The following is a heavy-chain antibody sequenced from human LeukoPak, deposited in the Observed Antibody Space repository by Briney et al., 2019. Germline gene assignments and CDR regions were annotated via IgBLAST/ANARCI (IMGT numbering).Heavy chain of an antibody. J-gene: IGHJ4*02. V-gene: IGHV1-18*04. CDR2: ISAYNGNT. Sequence: ASVKVSYKASGYTFTSYGISWVRQAPGQGLEWMGWISAYNGNTNYAQKLQGRVTMTTDTSTSTAYMELRSLRSVDTAVYYCARDLRREQQLVLGYWGQGTLVTVSS. CDR1: GYTFTSYG. D-gene: IGHD6-13*01. CDR3: ARDLRREQQLVLGY.